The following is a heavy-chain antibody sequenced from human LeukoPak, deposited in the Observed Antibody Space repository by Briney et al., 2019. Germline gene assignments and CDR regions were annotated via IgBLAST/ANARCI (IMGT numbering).Heavy chain of an antibody. J-gene: IGHJ5*02. CDR2: IYHSGST. Sequence: SETLSLTCAVSGGSISSGGYSWSWIRQPPGKGLEWIGYIYHSGSTNYNPSLKSRVTISVDTSKNQFSLKLSSVTAADTAVYYCARGPLLGYSTQKRWFDPWGQGTLVTVSS. V-gene: IGHV4-30-2*01. CDR3: ARGPLLGYSTQKRWFDP. CDR1: GGSISSGGYS. D-gene: IGHD6-13*01.